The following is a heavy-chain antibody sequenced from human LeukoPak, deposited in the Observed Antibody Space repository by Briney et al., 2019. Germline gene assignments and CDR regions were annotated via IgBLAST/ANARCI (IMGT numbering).Heavy chain of an antibody. D-gene: IGHD6-13*01. V-gene: IGHV1-2*02. J-gene: IGHJ5*02. CDR2: INPNSGGT. CDR3: ARDLYSSSPTGFDP. Sequence: ASVKVSCKASGYTFTGYYMHWVRQAPGQGLEWMGWINPNSGGTNYAQKFQGRVTMTRDTSISTAYMEVSRLRSDDTAVYYCARDLYSSSPTGFDPWGQGTLVTVSS. CDR1: GYTFTGYY.